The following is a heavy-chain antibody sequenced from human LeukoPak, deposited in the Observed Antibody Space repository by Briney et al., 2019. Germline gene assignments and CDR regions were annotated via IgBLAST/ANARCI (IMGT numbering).Heavy chain of an antibody. CDR3: ALGAPGRNAFDI. J-gene: IGHJ3*02. CDR1: GDSVSSNSAT. V-gene: IGHV6-1*01. CDR2: TYYRSRWYN. Sequence: SQTLSLTCAISGDSVSSNSATWNWIRQSPSRGLEWLGRTYYRSRWYNDYAVSVKSRITINPDTSKNQFSLQLNSVTPEDTAVYYCALGAPGRNAFDIWGQGTMVTVSS. D-gene: IGHD3-3*01.